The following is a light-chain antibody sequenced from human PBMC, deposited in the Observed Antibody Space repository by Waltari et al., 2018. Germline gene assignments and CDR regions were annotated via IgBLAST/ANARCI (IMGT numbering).Light chain of an antibody. Sequence: QAVLTQPASLSASPGASVSLTCTFRSGIDVATFNIYWYQQRPGSPPRFLLKCRSDSTEKRGSGGPSRFSVSKDSSANAALLLISGVQSEDEADYYCMILYNDAVVFGGGTKLTVL. CDR3: MILYNDAVV. J-gene: IGLJ2*01. CDR2: CRSDSTE. V-gene: IGLV5-45*01. CDR1: SGIDVATFN.